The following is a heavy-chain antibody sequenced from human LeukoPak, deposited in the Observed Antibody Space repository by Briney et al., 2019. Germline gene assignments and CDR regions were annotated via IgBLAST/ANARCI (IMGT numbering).Heavy chain of an antibody. CDR2: ISWNSGSI. D-gene: IGHD3-10*01. CDR1: GFTFSSYW. J-gene: IGHJ5*02. Sequence: PGGSLRLSCAASGFTFSSYWMSWVRQAPGKGLEWVSGISWNSGSIGYADSVKGRFTISRDNAKNSLYLQMNSLRAEDTALYYCAKGRRFGELFNWFDPWGQGTLVTVSS. CDR3: AKGRRFGELFNWFDP. V-gene: IGHV3-9*01.